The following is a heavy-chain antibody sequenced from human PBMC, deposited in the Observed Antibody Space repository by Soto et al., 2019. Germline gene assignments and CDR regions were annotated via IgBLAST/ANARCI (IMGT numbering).Heavy chain of an antibody. CDR1: GYTFASHG. J-gene: IGHJ6*02. CDR3: ARELRGPTRSLYYYVYHAMVV. CDR2: ISAYDGNT. Sequence: ASVKVSCKTSGYTFASHGISWVRQAPGQGHEWMGWISAYDGNTNYAQKYQGRVTMTTDTSTSTAYMELRSLRSDDTAVYYCARELRGPTRSLYYYVYHAMVVWG. D-gene: IGHD2-2*01. V-gene: IGHV1-18*01.